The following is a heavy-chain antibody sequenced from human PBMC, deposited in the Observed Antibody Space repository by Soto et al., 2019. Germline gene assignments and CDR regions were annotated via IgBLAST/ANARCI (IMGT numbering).Heavy chain of an antibody. CDR1: GFTFSRYG. D-gene: IGHD4-17*01. CDR3: ARDDDYEANAIDL. V-gene: IGHV3-33*01. CDR2: IWNDGSKQ. Sequence: QVQLVESGGGVVQPGRSLRLSCVASGFTFSRYGMHWVRQAPGKGLEWVAVIWNDGSKQAYDDSVKGRFTISRDNSKNTLYLEMDSLRDEDTSVYYCARDDDYEANAIDLWGQGTLVTVSS. J-gene: IGHJ5*02.